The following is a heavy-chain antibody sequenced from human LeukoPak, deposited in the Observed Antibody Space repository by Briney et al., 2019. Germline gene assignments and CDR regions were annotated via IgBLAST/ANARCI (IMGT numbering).Heavy chain of an antibody. CDR2: INSDGSNT. CDR3: ARVRDISGHWGFLDY. V-gene: IGHV3-74*01. J-gene: IGHJ4*02. D-gene: IGHD2-21*01. Sequence: GGSLRLSCTASGFTFSSYWMHWVRQAPGKGLVWVSRINSDGSNTNYADSVKGRFTISRDNAKNTLYLQMNSLRAEDTAVFYCARVRDISGHWGFLDYWGQGTLVTVSS. CDR1: GFTFSSYW.